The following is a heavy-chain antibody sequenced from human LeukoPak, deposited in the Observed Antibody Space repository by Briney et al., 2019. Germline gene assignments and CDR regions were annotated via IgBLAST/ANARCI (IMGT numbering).Heavy chain of an antibody. D-gene: IGHD3-10*01. J-gene: IGHJ4*02. CDR2: IWYDGSNK. CDR3: ARDRSGYFDY. V-gene: IGHV3-33*08. Sequence: QPGGSLRLSCVASGFTFSNYGMHWVRQAPGKGLEWVAVIWYDGSNKYYADSVKGRFTISRDNSKNTLYLQMNSLRAEDTAVYYCARDRSGYFDYWGQGTLVTVSS. CDR1: GFTFSNYG.